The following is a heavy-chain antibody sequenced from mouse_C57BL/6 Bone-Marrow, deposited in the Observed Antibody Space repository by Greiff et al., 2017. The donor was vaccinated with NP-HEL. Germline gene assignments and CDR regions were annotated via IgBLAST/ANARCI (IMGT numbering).Heavy chain of an antibody. Sequence: VQLQQSGAELVKPGASVKISCKASGYAFSSYWMNWVKQRPGKGLEWIGQLYPGDGDTNYNGKFKGKATLTADKSSSTAYMQLSSLTSEDSAVYFCARLGNYGGGDGWGQGTTLTVSS. CDR3: ARLGNYGGGDG. D-gene: IGHD2-1*01. CDR2: LYPGDGDT. V-gene: IGHV1-80*01. CDR1: GYAFSSYW. J-gene: IGHJ2*01.